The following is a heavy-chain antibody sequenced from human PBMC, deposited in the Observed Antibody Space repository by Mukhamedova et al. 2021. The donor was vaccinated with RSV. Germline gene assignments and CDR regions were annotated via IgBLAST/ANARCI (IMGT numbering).Heavy chain of an antibody. V-gene: IGHV4-34*01. CDR2: INHSGST. Sequence: GEINHSGSTNYNPSLKSRVTISVDTSKNQFSLKLSSVTAADTAVYYCADMDEKGKWGQGTLVTVSS. J-gene: IGHJ4*02. D-gene: IGHD2-15*01. CDR3: ADMDEKGK.